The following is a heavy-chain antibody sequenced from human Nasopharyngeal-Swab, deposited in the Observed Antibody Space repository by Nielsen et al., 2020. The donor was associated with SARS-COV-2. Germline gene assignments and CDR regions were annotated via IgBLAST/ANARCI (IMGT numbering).Heavy chain of an antibody. V-gene: IGHV1-69*13. J-gene: IGHJ3*02. Sequence: SVKVSCKASGGTFSSYAISWVRQAPGPGLEWMGGIIPIFGTANYAQKFQGRVTITADESTSTAYMELSSLRSEDTAVYYCARDVYDYVWGSYRQTNDAFDIWGQGTMVTVSS. D-gene: IGHD3-16*02. CDR2: IIPIFGTA. CDR1: GGTFSSYA. CDR3: ARDVYDYVWGSYRQTNDAFDI.